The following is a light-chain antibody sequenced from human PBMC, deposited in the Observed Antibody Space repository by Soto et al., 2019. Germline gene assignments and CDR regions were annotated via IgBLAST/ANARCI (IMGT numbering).Light chain of an antibody. V-gene: IGKV3-15*01. CDR3: QQYNNWPPYT. J-gene: IGKJ2*01. CDR1: QSISRN. CDR2: GVS. Sequence: EVVMTQSPGTLSVSPGERATLSCRASQSISRNLAWYQQKPGRAPRLLIYGVSTRATGIPARFSGSGSETEFTLTISSLQSEDFAVYYCQQYNNWPPYTFGQGTKVDNK.